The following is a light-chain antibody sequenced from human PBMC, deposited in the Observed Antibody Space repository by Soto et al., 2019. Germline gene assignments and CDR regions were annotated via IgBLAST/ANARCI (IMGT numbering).Light chain of an antibody. CDR3: QQYGTFPRT. J-gene: IGKJ1*01. CDR1: QRVSNNY. CDR2: GAS. V-gene: IGKV3-20*01. Sequence: EIVLTQSPVPLSLSPGETATLSFRARQRVSNNYLAWYQQKPGQAHSLLIYGASSRATGVPDRFSGSGSETDFTLTISRLEPEDSAVYYCQQYGTFPRTCGQGTKVDI.